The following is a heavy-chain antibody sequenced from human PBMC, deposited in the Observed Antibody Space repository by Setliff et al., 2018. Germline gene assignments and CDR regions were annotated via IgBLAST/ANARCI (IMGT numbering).Heavy chain of an antibody. D-gene: IGHD6-13*01. CDR1: GYSISSGHY. CDR3: ARDLSYSSSWYVEGYYYYFVDV. Sequence: PSETLSLTCTVSGYSISSGHYWGWIRQPPGKGLEWIGEINHSGSTNYNPSLKSRVTMSVDTSKNQFSLKLSPVTAADTAVYYCARDLSYSSSWYVEGYYYYFVDVWGKVTTFTVSS. CDR2: INHSGST. J-gene: IGHJ6*03. V-gene: IGHV4-38-2*02.